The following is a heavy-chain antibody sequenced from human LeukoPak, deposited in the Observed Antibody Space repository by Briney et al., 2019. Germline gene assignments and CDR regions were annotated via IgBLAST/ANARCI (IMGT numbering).Heavy chain of an antibody. V-gene: IGHV3-74*01. CDR2: IKSDGSST. CDR1: GFTFSDHW. Sequence: GGSLRLSCGASGFTFSDHWMHWVRQAPGKGLVWVSRIKSDGSSTTYADSVEGRFTISRDNAKNTLDLQMNSLRVEDTAVYYCASVFDSWGQGFLVTVSS. CDR3: ASVFDS. J-gene: IGHJ4*02.